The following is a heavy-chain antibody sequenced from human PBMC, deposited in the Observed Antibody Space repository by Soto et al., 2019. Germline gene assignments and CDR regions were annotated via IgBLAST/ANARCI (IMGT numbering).Heavy chain of an antibody. D-gene: IGHD2-2*01. V-gene: IGHV4-59*08. Sequence: SETLSLTCTVSGGSISSYYWSWIRQPPGKGLEWIGYIYYSGSTNYNPSLKSRVTISVDTSKNQFSLKLSSVTAADTAVYYCARFVVVPAAIPGWFDPWGQGTLVTVSS. CDR1: GGSISSYY. J-gene: IGHJ5*02. CDR2: IYYSGST. CDR3: ARFVVVPAAIPGWFDP.